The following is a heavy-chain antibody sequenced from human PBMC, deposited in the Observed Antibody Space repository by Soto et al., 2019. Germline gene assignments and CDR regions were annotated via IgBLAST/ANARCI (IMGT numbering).Heavy chain of an antibody. CDR2: IRSKAYGGTT. CDR3: TRDLVTIPQGMDV. V-gene: IGHV3-49*03. CDR1: GFTFGDYA. Sequence: PAGGLRLSCTASGFTFGDYAMSWFRQAPGKGLEWVGFIRSKAYGGTTEYAASVKGRFTISRDDSKSIAYLQMNSLKTEDTAVYYCTRDLVTIPQGMDVWGQGTTVTVSS. J-gene: IGHJ6*02. D-gene: IGHD1-1*01.